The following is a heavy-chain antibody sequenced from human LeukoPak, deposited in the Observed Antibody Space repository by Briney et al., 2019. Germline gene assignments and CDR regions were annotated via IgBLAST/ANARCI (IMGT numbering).Heavy chain of an antibody. V-gene: IGHV3-7*01. Sequence: GGSLRLSCAVSGLTFRSYWMSWVRQAPGKGLEWVANINQEGSEKYFVDSVKGRFTISRDNAKNSLHLQMNTLRAEDTAVYYCARERDGRFFDYWGQGTLITVSS. CDR3: ARERDGRFFDY. D-gene: IGHD5-24*01. J-gene: IGHJ4*02. CDR2: INQEGSEK. CDR1: GLTFRSYW.